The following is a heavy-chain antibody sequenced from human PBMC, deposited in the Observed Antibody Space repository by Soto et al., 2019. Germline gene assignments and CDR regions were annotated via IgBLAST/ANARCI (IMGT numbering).Heavy chain of an antibody. CDR2: VNSDGSST. CDR1: GFDFSNAW. D-gene: IGHD2-21*01. V-gene: IGHV3-74*01. CDR3: TRDQAYSSAV. J-gene: IGHJ4*02. Sequence: EVQLVESGGGLVQPGGSLRLSCAASGFDFSNAWMHWVRQAPGKGLVWVSHVNSDGSSTTYADSVKGRFTISRDNAKNTVYLQMNSLRVEDTAVYYCTRDQAYSSAVWGQRPLVTVSS.